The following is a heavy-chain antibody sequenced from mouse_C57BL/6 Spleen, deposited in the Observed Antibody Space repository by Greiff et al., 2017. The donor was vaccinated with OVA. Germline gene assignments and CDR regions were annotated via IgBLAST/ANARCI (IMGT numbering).Heavy chain of an antibody. CDR3: AREGYDVIYAMDY. V-gene: IGHV1-82*01. Sequence: QVQLQQSGPELVKPGASVKISCKASGYAFSSSWMNWVKQRPGKGLEWIGRIYPGDGDTNYNGKFKGKATLTADKSSSTAYMQLSSLTSEDSAVYFCAREGYDVIYAMDYWGQGTSVTVSS. D-gene: IGHD2-2*01. J-gene: IGHJ4*01. CDR2: IYPGDGDT. CDR1: GYAFSSSW.